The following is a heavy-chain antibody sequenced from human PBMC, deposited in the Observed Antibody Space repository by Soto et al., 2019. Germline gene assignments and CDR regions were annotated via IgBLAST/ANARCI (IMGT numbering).Heavy chain of an antibody. Sequence: PGGSLRLSCAASGFTFTKYVMSWVRQVPGKGLEWVAAISGSGGDTYYADSVKGRFTISRDNSKNTLYRQMNSLRAEDTAVYYCAKESGDYYDSSGNDYWGQGP. D-gene: IGHD3-22*01. CDR3: AKESGDYYDSSGNDY. J-gene: IGHJ4*02. CDR2: ISGSGGDT. V-gene: IGHV3-23*01. CDR1: GFTFTKYV.